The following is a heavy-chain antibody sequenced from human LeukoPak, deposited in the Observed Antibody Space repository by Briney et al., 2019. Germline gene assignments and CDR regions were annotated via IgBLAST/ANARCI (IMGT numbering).Heavy chain of an antibody. D-gene: IGHD3-10*01. CDR1: GGSISSSTYC. V-gene: IGHV4-39*01. Sequence: SETLSLTCTVSGGSISSSTYCWGWIRQPPGKGLEWIGTICYSGSTFYNPSLKSRVTLSVDTSKNQFSLKLSSVTAADTAVYYCARGQTERVSYYYGSGSSHWFDPWGQGTLVTVSS. J-gene: IGHJ5*02. CDR2: ICYSGST. CDR3: ARGQTERVSYYYGSGSSHWFDP.